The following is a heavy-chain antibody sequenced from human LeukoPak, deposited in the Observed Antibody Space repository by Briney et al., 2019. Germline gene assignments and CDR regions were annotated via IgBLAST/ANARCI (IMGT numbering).Heavy chain of an antibody. Sequence: SVKVSCKASGGTFSSYAISWVRQAPGQGLEWTGGIIPIFGTANYAQKFQGRVTITTDESTSTAYMELSSLRSEDTAVYYCARDEGAVEYAPAYVYWGQGTLVTVSS. CDR2: IIPIFGTA. D-gene: IGHD3-3*01. J-gene: IGHJ4*02. CDR3: ARDEGAVEYAPAYVY. CDR1: GGTFSSYA. V-gene: IGHV1-69*05.